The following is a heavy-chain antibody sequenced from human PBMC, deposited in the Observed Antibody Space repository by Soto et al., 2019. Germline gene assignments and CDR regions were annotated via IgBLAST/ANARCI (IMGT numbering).Heavy chain of an antibody. CDR3: ARDMHAGFANYFDH. D-gene: IGHD3-10*01. J-gene: IGHJ4*02. CDR2: TTYSGST. CDR1: GCSVTCHH. Sequence: PSETLSLTCFVSGCSVTCHHWSWIRQSPGQGLEWIAYTTYSGSTNYNPSLQSRVTIPLDTSKNQLSLKLTSMTAADTAVYYCARDMHAGFANYFDHWGQGTLVTVSS. V-gene: IGHV4-59*02.